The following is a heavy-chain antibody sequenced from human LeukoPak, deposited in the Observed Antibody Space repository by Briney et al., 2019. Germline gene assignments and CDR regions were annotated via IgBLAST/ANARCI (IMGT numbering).Heavy chain of an antibody. CDR3: ARLQWLSTPFFDY. V-gene: IGHV4-61*02. J-gene: IGHJ4*02. CDR1: GVSISSRTYH. Sequence: PSETLSLTCTVSGVSISSRTYHWGWVRQPPGKGLEWIGRVYTSGSTNYNPSLKSRVNISLDTPKNQFSLKLISVTAADTAVYFCARLQWLSTPFFDYWGQGTLVTVSS. D-gene: IGHD6-19*01. CDR2: VYTSGST.